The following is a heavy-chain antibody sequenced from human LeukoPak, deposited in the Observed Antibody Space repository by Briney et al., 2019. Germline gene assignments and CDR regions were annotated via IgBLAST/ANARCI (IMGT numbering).Heavy chain of an antibody. V-gene: IGHV3-23*01. CDR1: GLRFSRGG. J-gene: IGHJ4*02. Sequence: PGGSLRLSCKASGLRFSRGGMHWIRQAPGKGLEWVSAISDSGSRTFYAGSVKGRFTISRDNSKNTLYLQMNSLRAADTAVYYCVKDSYDTSIWGQGTLVTVSS. D-gene: IGHD3-3*02. CDR3: VKDSYDTSI. CDR2: ISDSGSRT.